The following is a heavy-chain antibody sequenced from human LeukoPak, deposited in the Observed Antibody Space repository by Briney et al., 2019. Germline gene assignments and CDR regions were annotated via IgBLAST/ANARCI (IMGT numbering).Heavy chain of an antibody. D-gene: IGHD6-19*01. CDR3: ARGGWTHDF. V-gene: IGHV4-59*11. Sequence: SETLSLTCTVSGGSISNHYWTWIRQPPGKGLEWIGYIYYSGTTNYNPSLKSRVTISVDTSKNQFSLKLSSVTAADTAVYYCARGGWTHDFWCQGTLVTVSS. CDR2: IYYSGTT. J-gene: IGHJ4*02. CDR1: GGSISNHY.